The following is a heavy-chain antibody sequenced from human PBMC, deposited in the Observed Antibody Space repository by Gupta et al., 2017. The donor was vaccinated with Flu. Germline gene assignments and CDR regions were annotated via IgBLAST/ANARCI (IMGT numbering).Heavy chain of an antibody. CDR1: GGSFSGYY. J-gene: IGHJ6*02. V-gene: IGHV4-34*01. CDR3: ARAQGWSSSWYDYYYGMDV. D-gene: IGHD6-13*01. Sequence: QVQLQQWGAGLLKPSETLSLTCAVYGGSFSGYYWSWIRQPPGKGLEWIGEINHSGSTNYNPSLKSRVTISVDTSKNQFSLKLSSVTAADTAVYYCARAQGWSSSWYDYYYGMDVWGQGTTVTVSS. CDR2: INHSGST.